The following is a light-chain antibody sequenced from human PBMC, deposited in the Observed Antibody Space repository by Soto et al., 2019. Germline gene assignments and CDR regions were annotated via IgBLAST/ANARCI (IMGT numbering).Light chain of an antibody. CDR3: QSYDHSLNMV. CDR1: SSNIGAGYD. CDR2: DNS. Sequence: QSVLTQPPSVSGAPGQRVTISCTGSSSNIGAGYDVHWYQQLPGTAPKLLIFDNSNRPSGVPDRFSGSKSGTSASLAITGLQAEDEADYYCQSYDHSLNMVFGGGTKLTVL. V-gene: IGLV1-40*01. J-gene: IGLJ3*02.